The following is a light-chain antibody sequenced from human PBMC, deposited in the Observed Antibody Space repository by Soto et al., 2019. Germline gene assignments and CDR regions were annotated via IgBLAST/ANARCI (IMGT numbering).Light chain of an antibody. CDR2: DNN. CDR3: GTYDSSLLAEV. CDR1: SSNIGNNY. J-gene: IGLJ3*02. Sequence: QSVLTQPPSVSADPGQKVIISCSGSSSNIGNNYVSWYQQLPGKAPKVLIYDNNQRPSGIPDRFSASKSGTSATLAIAGLQTGDEADYHCGTYDSSLLAEVFGGGTKLTVL. V-gene: IGLV1-51*01.